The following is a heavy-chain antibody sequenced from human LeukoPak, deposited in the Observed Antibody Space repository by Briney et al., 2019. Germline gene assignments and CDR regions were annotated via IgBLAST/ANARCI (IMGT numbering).Heavy chain of an antibody. CDR1: GFAFSNAW. D-gene: IGHD4-23*01. Sequence: AGGSLTLSCAASGFAFSNAWMSWVRHAPGKGLECVGRIKGKTNEWTPDYAAPVKRRFTISKDDSNNTLYLQVSSLTTDETVGYYCTSSACSVEEHWGEGTLATVSS. J-gene: IGHJ4*02. CDR2: IKGKTNEWTP. CDR3: TSSACSVEEH. V-gene: IGHV3-15*01.